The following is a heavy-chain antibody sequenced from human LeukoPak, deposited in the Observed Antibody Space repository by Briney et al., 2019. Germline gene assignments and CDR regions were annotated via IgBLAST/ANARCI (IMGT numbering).Heavy chain of an antibody. V-gene: IGHV1-2*02. Sequence: ASVTLSFKSSGYTFSGSYMHWVRQAPGQGREWMGWINPTSGVTKYAEKFQGRVTMTRDTSINTAYMEMSGLRSDDTAVYYCARDMYSGTYGHWGQGTLVTVSS. CDR3: ARDMYSGTYGH. CDR1: GYTFSGSY. CDR2: INPTSGVT. D-gene: IGHD1-26*01. J-gene: IGHJ4*02.